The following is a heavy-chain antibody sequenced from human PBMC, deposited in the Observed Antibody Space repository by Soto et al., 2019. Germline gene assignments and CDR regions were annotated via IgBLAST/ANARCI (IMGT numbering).Heavy chain of an antibody. CDR3: ARDRHGGNFDY. V-gene: IGHV4-30-2*01. CDR1: GGSISSGVSS. Sequence: SETLSLTCTVSGGSISSGVSSWSWIRQAPGEGLEWIGYIYHFGSTLYNPSLKSRVIMSVDSSRNQYSLKLSSVTAADTAVYFCARDRHGGNFDYWGQGILVT. D-gene: IGHD2-15*01. J-gene: IGHJ4*02. CDR2: IYHFGST.